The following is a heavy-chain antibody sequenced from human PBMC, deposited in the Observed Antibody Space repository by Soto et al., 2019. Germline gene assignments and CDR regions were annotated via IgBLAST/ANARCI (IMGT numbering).Heavy chain of an antibody. CDR2: INAGNGNT. J-gene: IGHJ4*02. CDR1: GYTFTSYA. Sequence: QVQLVQSGAEVKKPGASVKVSCTASGYTFTSYAMHWVRQAPGQRLEWMGWINAGNGNTKYSQKFQGRVTITRDTSASTAYMELSSLRSEDTAVYYCAREGGYCSGGSCYSTGEADYWGQGTLVTVSS. CDR3: AREGGYCSGGSCYSTGEADY. V-gene: IGHV1-3*01. D-gene: IGHD2-15*01.